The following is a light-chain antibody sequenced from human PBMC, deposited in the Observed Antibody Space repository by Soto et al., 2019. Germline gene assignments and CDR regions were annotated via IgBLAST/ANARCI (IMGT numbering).Light chain of an antibody. J-gene: IGKJ5*01. CDR2: GAS. CDR1: QSVSSSF. V-gene: IGKV3-20*01. Sequence: ESVLTQSPGTLSLSPGERATLSCRASQSVSSSFLAWYQLKPGQAPRLLIYGASSRATGIPDRFSGSGSGTDFTLTISRLEPEDFALYYCQQYNNWPPITFGQGTRLEIK. CDR3: QQYNNWPPIT.